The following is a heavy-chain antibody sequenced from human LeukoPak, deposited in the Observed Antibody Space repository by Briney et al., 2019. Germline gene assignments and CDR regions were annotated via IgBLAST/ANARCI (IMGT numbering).Heavy chain of an antibody. CDR2: TVGGGSPNT. CDR1: GFYFANYA. Sequence: GGSLRLSCAASGFYFANYAMSWVRQAPGKGLEWVSATVGGGSPNTYHADSVKGRFTISGDNSKNTLFLQMNSLRAEDTAIYYCTKAPIVSCSGAFCYPFDSWGQGTLVTVSS. CDR3: TKAPIVSCSGAFCYPFDS. D-gene: IGHD2-15*01. J-gene: IGHJ4*02. V-gene: IGHV3-23*01.